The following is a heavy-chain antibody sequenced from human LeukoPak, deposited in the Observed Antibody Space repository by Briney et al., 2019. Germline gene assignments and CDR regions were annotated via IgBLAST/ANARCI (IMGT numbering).Heavy chain of an antibody. CDR2: TSYNGRA. D-gene: IGHD3-22*01. CDR3: ARTYYYGSSGYPHFDS. Sequence: SETLSLTCTVSGGSVTSDDYYWSWVRQPPGKGLEWIGYTSYNGRADYNPSLKSRVTNSVDTSKNQFSLKLSSVTAADTAVYYCARTYYYGSSGYPHFDSWGQGTLVTVSS. J-gene: IGHJ4*02. CDR1: GGSVTSDDYY. V-gene: IGHV4-61*08.